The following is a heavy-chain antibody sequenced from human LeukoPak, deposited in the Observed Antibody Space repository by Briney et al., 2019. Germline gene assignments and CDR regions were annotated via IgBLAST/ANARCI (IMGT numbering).Heavy chain of an antibody. CDR1: GFTFSTYG. J-gene: IGHJ4*02. CDR2: IRHDGSNK. D-gene: IGHD3-22*01. V-gene: IGHV3-30*02. Sequence: GGSLRLSCAASGFTFSTYGMHWVRQAPGKGLEWVTFIRHDGSNKYYAQSVKGRFTISRDNSKNTLYLQMSSLRAEDTAVYYCAKRVQYDDSHYCIFDYWGQGTLVTVSS. CDR3: AKRVQYDDSHYCIFDY.